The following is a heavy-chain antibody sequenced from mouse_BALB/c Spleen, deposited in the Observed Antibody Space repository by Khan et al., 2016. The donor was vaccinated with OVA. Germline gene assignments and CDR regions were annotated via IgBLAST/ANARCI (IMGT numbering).Heavy chain of an antibody. CDR2: IDPSSGGT. CDR1: GYSFTTYY. CDR3: KSHGYVAWFTY. Sequence: VQLQQSGPELMKPGASVKISCKVSGYSFTTYYTHWMMRRHGKNLLWIGYIDPSSGGTTYNQKFKGKATFTVDTSSSTAYIHLSYLTSEDSAVCECKSHGYVAWFTYWGQGTLVTVSA. J-gene: IGHJ3*01. D-gene: IGHD2-2*01. V-gene: IGHV1S135*01.